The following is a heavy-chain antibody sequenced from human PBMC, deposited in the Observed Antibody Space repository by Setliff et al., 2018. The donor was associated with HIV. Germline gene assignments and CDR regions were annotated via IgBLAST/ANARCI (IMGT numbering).Heavy chain of an antibody. CDR2: IHPVDSDA. Sequence: GESLKISCKGSGYSFTSNWIGWVRQMPGKGLEWMGIIHPVDSDARYSPSFQGQVTMSVDKSISTAYLQWSSLKASDTAMYYCARAGSGSYYNAPHYWGQGTLVTVSS. J-gene: IGHJ4*02. CDR1: GYSFTSNW. CDR3: ARAGSGSYYNAPHY. V-gene: IGHV5-51*01. D-gene: IGHD3-10*01.